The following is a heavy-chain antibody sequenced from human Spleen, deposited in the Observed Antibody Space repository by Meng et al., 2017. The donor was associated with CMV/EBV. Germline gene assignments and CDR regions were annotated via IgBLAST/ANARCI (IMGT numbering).Heavy chain of an antibody. CDR2: IDWDDDK. CDR1: GFSPSTRGLG. J-gene: IGHJ6*02. CDR3: ARIRDFYSGTDYYGMDV. Sequence: SGPTLVKPTQTLTLTCTFSGFSPSTRGLGVGWIRQPPGKALEWLALIDWDDDKYYSTSLKTRLTISKDTSKNQVVLTMTNMDPVDTATYYCARIRDFYSGTDYYGMDVWGQGTTVTVSS. V-gene: IGHV2-70*01. D-gene: IGHD1-26*01.